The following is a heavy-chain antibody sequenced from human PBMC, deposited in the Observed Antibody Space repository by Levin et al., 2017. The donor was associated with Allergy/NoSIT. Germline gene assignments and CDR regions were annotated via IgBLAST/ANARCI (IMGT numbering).Heavy chain of an antibody. D-gene: IGHD2-15*01. Sequence: SETLSLTCTVSGGSISSYYWSWIRQPPGKGLEWIGYIYYSGSTNYNPSLKSRVTISVDTSKNQFSLKLSSVTAADTAVYYCAREARWPGFYWFDPWGQGTLVTVSS. J-gene: IGHJ5*02. CDR1: GGSISSYY. CDR2: IYYSGST. V-gene: IGHV4-59*01. CDR3: AREARWPGFYWFDP.